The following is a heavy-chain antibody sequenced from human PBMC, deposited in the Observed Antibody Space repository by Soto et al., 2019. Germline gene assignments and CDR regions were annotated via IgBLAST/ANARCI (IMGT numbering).Heavy chain of an antibody. J-gene: IGHJ3*02. CDR3: ARGGKTYNWNDARGAFDI. Sequence: GGSLRLSCAASGFTFSSYWMHWVRQAPGKGLVWVSRINSDGSSTSYADSVKGRFTISRDNAKNTLYLQMNRLRAEDTAEYYCARGGKTYNWNDARGAFDIWGQGTMVTVSS. CDR2: INSDGSST. CDR1: GFTFSSYW. V-gene: IGHV3-74*01. D-gene: IGHD1-1*01.